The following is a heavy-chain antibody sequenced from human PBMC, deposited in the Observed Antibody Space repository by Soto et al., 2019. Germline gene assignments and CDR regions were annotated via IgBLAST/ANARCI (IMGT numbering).Heavy chain of an antibody. D-gene: IGHD6-13*01. CDR3: ARDARFNLYSSSWYEYYFDY. J-gene: IGHJ4*02. CDR1: GFTFSSYG. CDR2: IWYDGSNK. Sequence: PGGSLRLSCAASGFTFSSYGMHWVRQAPGNGLEWVAVIWYDGSNKYYADSVKGRFTISRDNSKNTLYLQMNSLRAEDTAVYYCARDARFNLYSSSWYEYYFDYWGQGTLVTVSS. V-gene: IGHV3-33*01.